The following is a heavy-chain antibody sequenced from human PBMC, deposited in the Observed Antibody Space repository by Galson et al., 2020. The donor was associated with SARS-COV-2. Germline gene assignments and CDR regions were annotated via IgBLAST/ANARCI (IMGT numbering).Heavy chain of an antibody. CDR1: GYTFTSYY. CDR3: ARGVTMVRGLTLLDY. V-gene: IGHV1-46*01. CDR2: INPSGGST. Sequence: ASVKVSCKASGYTFTSYYMHWVRQAPGQGLEWMGIINPSGGSTSYAQKFQGRVTMTRDTSTSTVYMELSSLRSEDTAVYYCARGVTMVRGLTLLDYWGQGTLVTVSS. J-gene: IGHJ4*02. D-gene: IGHD3-10*01.